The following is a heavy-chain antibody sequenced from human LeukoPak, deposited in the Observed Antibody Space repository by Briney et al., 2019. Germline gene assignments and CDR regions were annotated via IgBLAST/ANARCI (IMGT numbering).Heavy chain of an antibody. Sequence: ASVKVSCKASGYTFTGYYMHWVRQAPGQGLEWMGWINPNSGGTNYAQKFQGRVTMTRDTSISTAYMELSRLRSDDTAVYYCARERPNMAAAGTRWFDPWGQGTLVTVSS. V-gene: IGHV1-2*02. J-gene: IGHJ5*02. D-gene: IGHD6-13*01. CDR1: GYTFTGYY. CDR2: INPNSGGT. CDR3: ARERPNMAAAGTRWFDP.